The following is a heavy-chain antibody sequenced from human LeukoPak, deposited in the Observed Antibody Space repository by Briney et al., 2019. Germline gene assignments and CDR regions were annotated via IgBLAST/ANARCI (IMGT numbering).Heavy chain of an antibody. Sequence: GGSLRPSCAASGFTFSSYGMHWVRQAPGKGLEWVAVIWYDGSNKYYADSVKGRFTISRDNSKNTLYLQMNSLRAEDTAVYYCAGSSGYWFDPWGQGTLVTVSS. D-gene: IGHD3-22*01. V-gene: IGHV3-33*01. CDR2: IWYDGSNK. J-gene: IGHJ5*02. CDR1: GFTFSSYG. CDR3: AGSSGYWFDP.